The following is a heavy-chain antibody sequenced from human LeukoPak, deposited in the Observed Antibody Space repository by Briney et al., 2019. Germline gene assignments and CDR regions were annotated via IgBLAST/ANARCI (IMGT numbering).Heavy chain of an antibody. CDR2: IKQDGSEK. CDR1: GFTFSSYW. V-gene: IGHV3-7*01. Sequence: GGSLRLSCAASGFTFSSYWMSWVRQAPGKGLEWVANIKQDGSEKYYVDSVKGRFTISRDNAKNSLYLQMNSLRAEDTAVYYCARVSYSNYGAFDYWGQGTLVTVSS. D-gene: IGHD4-11*01. CDR3: ARVSYSNYGAFDY. J-gene: IGHJ4*02.